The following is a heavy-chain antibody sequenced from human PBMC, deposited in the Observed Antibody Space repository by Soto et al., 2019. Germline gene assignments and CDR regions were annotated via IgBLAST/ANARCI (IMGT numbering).Heavy chain of an antibody. Sequence: GASVKVSCKASGYTSADFGISWVRQAPGQGLEWMGWVSGNNGASNPAPKVQGRITMTLDPSTGVSYMALRSLRSDDTAIYYCVRDQKYFRVNGNWFDSWGQGTLVTVSS. V-gene: IGHV1-18*04. J-gene: IGHJ5*01. CDR1: GYTSADFG. D-gene: IGHD2-2*01. CDR2: VSGNNGAS. CDR3: VRDQKYFRVNGNWFDS.